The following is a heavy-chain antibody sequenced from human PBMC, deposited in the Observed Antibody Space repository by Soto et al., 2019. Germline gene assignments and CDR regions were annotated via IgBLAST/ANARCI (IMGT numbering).Heavy chain of an antibody. CDR1: GYTFTSYG. CDR3: ARGRYGDY. J-gene: IGHJ4*02. CDR2: ISAHNGNT. Sequence: QVHLVQSGAEVKKPGASVKVSCKASGYTFTSYGITWVRQAPGQGLEWMGWISAHNGNTDYAQKLQGRVIVTRDTSTSTAYMELRSRRSDDTAVYYCARGRYGDYWGQGALVTFSS. V-gene: IGHV1-18*01. D-gene: IGHD1-1*01.